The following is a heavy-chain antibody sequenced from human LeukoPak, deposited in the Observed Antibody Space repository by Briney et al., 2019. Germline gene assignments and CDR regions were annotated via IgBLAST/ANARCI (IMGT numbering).Heavy chain of an antibody. V-gene: IGHV3-33*01. J-gene: IGHJ6*02. CDR2: IWYDGSNK. CDR1: GFTFSSYG. CDR3: ARDLPMVVDIVPVGMDV. D-gene: IGHD5-12*01. Sequence: GGSLRLACAASGFTFSSYGMHWVRQAPGKGLEWVAVIWYDGSNKYYADSVKGRFTISRDNSKNTLYLQMNSLRAEDTAVYYCARDLPMVVDIVPVGMDVWGQGTTVTVSS.